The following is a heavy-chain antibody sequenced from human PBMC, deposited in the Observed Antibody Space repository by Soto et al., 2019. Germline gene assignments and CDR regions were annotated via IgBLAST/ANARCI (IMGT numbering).Heavy chain of an antibody. J-gene: IGHJ4*02. CDR3: ARLGVPGIAAAGPDFDY. CDR1: GGSISSSSYY. CDR2: IYYSGST. D-gene: IGHD6-13*01. V-gene: IGHV4-39*01. Sequence: NPSETLSLTCTVSGGSISSSSYYWGWIRQPPGKGLEWIGSIYYSGSTYYNPSLKSRVTISVDTSKNQFSLKLSSVTAADTAVYYCARLGVPGIAAAGPDFDYWGQGTLVTVSS.